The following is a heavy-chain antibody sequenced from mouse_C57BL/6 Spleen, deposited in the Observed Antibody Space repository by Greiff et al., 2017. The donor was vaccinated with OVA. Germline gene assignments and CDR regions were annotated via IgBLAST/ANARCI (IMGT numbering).Heavy chain of an antibody. CDR2: ISSGSSTI. D-gene: IGHD2-4*01. Sequence: EVHLVESGGGLVKPGGSLTLSCAASGFTFSDYGMHWVRQAPEKGLEWVAYISSGSSTIYYAATVKGRFTISRDNAKNTLFLQMTSLRSENTAMYYCARFDYDGGYSMDYWGQGTSVTVSS. CDR1: GFTFSDYG. J-gene: IGHJ4*01. V-gene: IGHV5-17*01. CDR3: ARFDYDGGYSMDY.